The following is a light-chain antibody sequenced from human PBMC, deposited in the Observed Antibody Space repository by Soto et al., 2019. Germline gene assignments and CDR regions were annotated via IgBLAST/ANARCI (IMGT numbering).Light chain of an antibody. CDR3: QQGHNWPLT. CDR2: GAS. Sequence: DIVMTQSPATLSLSPGERAALSCRARQSINSELAWYQQKPGQPPRLLIYGASTRATGVPARFTGSESGSEFTLTISGLQSEDFAVYYCQQGHNWPLTFGQGTRLEI. CDR1: QSINSE. V-gene: IGKV3-15*01. J-gene: IGKJ2*01.